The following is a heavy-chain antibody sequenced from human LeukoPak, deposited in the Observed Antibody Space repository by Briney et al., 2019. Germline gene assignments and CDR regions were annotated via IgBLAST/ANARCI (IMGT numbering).Heavy chain of an antibody. CDR3: ARRTAAGKGAFDY. CDR1: GGSISSGSYY. V-gene: IGHV4-61*02. CDR2: IYTSGST. D-gene: IGHD6-13*01. J-gene: IGHJ4*02. Sequence: SKTLSLTCTVSGGSISSGSYYWSWIRQPAGKGLEWIGRIYTSGSTNYNPSLKSRVTISVDTSKNQFSLKLSSVTAADTAVYYCARRTAAGKGAFDYWGQGTLVTVSS.